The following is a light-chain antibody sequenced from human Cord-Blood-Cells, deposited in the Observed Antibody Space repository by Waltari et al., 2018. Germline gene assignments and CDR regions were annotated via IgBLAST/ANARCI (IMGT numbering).Light chain of an antibody. CDR1: TSPVGGYTF. CDR2: DVS. J-gene: IGLJ1*01. Sequence: HSPLPPPPSASGSPGHSITIPSTGTTSPVGGYTFFSWYQQHPGKAPKLMIYDVSNRPSGVSNRFSGSKSGNTASLTISGLQAEDEADYYCSSYTSSSTLGVFGTGTKVTVL. V-gene: IGLV2-14*01. CDR3: SSYTSSSTLGV.